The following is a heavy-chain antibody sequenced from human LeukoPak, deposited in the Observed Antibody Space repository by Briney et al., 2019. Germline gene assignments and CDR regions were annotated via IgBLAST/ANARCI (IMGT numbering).Heavy chain of an antibody. CDR3: ATGLTELLVAFDI. D-gene: IGHD1-26*01. CDR2: IYSGGST. Sequence: GGSLRLSCAASGFTVSSNYMSWVRQAPGKGLEWVSVIYSGGSTYYADSVKGRFTISRDNSKNTLYLQMNSLRADDTAVYYCATGLTELLVAFDIWGQGTMVTVSS. V-gene: IGHV3-53*01. CDR1: GFTVSSNY. J-gene: IGHJ3*02.